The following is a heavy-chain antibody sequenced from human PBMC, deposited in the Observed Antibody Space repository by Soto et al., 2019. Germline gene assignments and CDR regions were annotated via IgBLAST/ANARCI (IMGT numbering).Heavy chain of an antibody. J-gene: IGHJ4*02. CDR1: GFTLSDHY. V-gene: IGHV3-72*01. CDR2: TKNKANNYII. CDR3: ATWYSGSPRY. D-gene: IGHD1-26*01. Sequence: EVQLVESGGGLVQPGGSLRLSCAASGFTLSDHYMDWVRQAPGKGLEWVGRTKNKANNYIIEYAATVKGRFTISRDDSKISRYLQMNNLRTEDTDVYYCATWYSGSPRYWGQGTLVTVSS.